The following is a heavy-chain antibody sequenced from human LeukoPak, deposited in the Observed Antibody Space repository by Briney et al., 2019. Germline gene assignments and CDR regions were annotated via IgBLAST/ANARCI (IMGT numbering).Heavy chain of an antibody. V-gene: IGHV1-69*13. CDR2: IIPIFGTA. CDR1: GGTFSSYA. Sequence: SVKVSCKASGGTFSSYAISWVRQAPGQGLEWMGGIIPIFGTANYAQKFQGRVTITADESTSTAYMELSSLRSEDTAVYYCARVERWELLPPDYWGQGTLVTVSS. CDR3: ARVERWELLPPDY. D-gene: IGHD1-26*01. J-gene: IGHJ4*02.